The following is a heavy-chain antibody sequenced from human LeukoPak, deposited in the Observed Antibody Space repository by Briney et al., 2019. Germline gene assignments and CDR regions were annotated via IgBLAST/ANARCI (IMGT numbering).Heavy chain of an antibody. CDR3: ARSRGPGSHWFDP. CDR2: IWYDGSNE. Sequence: QPGRSLRLSCEASGFTFSSYGMDWVRQAPGKGLERVAVIWYDGSNEYYADSVKGRFTISRDNSKNALYLQMDSLRAEDTAVYSCARSRGPGSHWFDPWGQGTLVTVSS. CDR1: GFTFSSYG. D-gene: IGHD3-10*01. V-gene: IGHV3-33*01. J-gene: IGHJ5*02.